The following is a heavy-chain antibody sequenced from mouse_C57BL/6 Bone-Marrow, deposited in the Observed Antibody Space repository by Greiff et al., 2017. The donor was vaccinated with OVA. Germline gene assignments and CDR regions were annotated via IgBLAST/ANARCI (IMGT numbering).Heavy chain of an antibody. V-gene: IGHV2-2*01. CDR3: ARSLWLRRRGYAMDY. D-gene: IGHD2-2*01. J-gene: IGHJ4*01. CDR2: IWSGGST. CDR1: GFSLTSYG. Sequence: VMLVESGPGLVQPSQSLSITCTVSGFSLTSYGVHWVRQSPGKGLEWLGVIWSGGSTDYNAAFISRLSISKDNSKSQVFFKMNSLQADDTAIYYCARSLWLRRRGYAMDYWGQGTSVTVSS.